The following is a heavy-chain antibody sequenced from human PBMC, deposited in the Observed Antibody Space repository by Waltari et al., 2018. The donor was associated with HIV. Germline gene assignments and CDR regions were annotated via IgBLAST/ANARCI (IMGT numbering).Heavy chain of an antibody. V-gene: IGHV4-39*07. CDR1: GGSISSSSYY. CDR2: IYYSGCP. Sequence: QLQLQESGPGLVKPSETLSLTCTVSGGSISSSSYYWGWIRQPPGKGLEWIGSIYYSGCPYYTPSLKSRVTLSVDTSKNQFSLKLSSVTAADTAVYYCASQTYCGGDCYIPYYYYGMDVWGQGTTVTVSS. J-gene: IGHJ6*02. CDR3: ASQTYCGGDCYIPYYYYGMDV. D-gene: IGHD2-21*02.